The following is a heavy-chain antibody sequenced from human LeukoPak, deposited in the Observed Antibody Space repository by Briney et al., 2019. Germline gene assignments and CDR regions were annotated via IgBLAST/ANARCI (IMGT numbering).Heavy chain of an antibody. CDR3: AKDLSLYCGGDCCPDY. J-gene: IGHJ4*02. CDR2: ISYDGNNK. D-gene: IGHD2-21*02. V-gene: IGHV3-30*18. CDR1: GFTFSSYG. Sequence: GRSLRLSCVAPGFTFSSYGMHWVRQAPGKGLEWVAVISYDGNNKYYADSVKGRFTISRDKSKNTLYLQMNSLRTEDTAVYYCAKDLSLYCGGDCCPDYWGQGTLVTVSS.